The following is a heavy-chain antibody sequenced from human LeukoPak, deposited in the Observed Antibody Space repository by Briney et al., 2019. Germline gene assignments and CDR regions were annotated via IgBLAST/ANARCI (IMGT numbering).Heavy chain of an antibody. D-gene: IGHD2-15*01. Sequence: SQTLSLTCTVSGGSISSGSYYWSWIRQPAGKGLEWIGRIYTSGSTNYNPSLKSRVTISVDTSKNQFPLKLSSVTAADTAVYYCARDRCSGGSCYQGGFDYWGQGTLVTVSS. CDR3: ARDRCSGGSCYQGGFDY. CDR2: IYTSGST. V-gene: IGHV4-61*02. J-gene: IGHJ4*02. CDR1: GGSISSGSYY.